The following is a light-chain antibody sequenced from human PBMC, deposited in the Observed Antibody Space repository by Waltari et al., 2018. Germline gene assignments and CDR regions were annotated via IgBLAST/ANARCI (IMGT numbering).Light chain of an antibody. CDR3: QTGGHGTWV. CDR2: VNSDGSH. CDR1: SAHSSNV. V-gene: IGLV4-69*01. Sequence: LALTQSPTASAFPAPSVQHPSTPTSAHSSNVIARHQQQPEKGPRYLMKVNSDGSHSKGDEIPDRFSGSSSGAERYLTISSLQSEDEADYYCQTGGHGTWVFGGGTKLTVL. J-gene: IGLJ3*02.